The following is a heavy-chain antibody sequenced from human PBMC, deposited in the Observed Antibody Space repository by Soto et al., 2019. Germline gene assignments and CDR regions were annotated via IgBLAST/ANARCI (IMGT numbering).Heavy chain of an antibody. J-gene: IGHJ4*02. D-gene: IGHD2-15*01. CDR3: ARHEQDIVVVVAATPAPDY. CDR2: IYYSGST. Sequence: SETLSLTCTVSGGSISSSSYYWGWIRQPPGKGLEWIGSIYYSGSTYYNPSLKSRVTISVDTSKNQFSLKLSSVTAADTAVYYCARHEQDIVVVVAATPAPDYWGQGTLVTVSS. CDR1: GGSISSSSYY. V-gene: IGHV4-39*01.